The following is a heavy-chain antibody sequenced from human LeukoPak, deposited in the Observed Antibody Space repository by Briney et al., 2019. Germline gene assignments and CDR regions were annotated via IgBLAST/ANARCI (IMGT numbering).Heavy chain of an antibody. V-gene: IGHV3-30*01. Sequence: PGGSLRLSCAASGFTFSSYAMHWVRQAPGKGLERVAVISYDGSNKYYADSVKGRFTISRDNSKNTLYLQMNSLRAEDTAVYYCASIAARDYWGQGTLVTVSS. CDR1: GFTFSSYA. J-gene: IGHJ4*02. D-gene: IGHD6-6*01. CDR3: ASIAARDY. CDR2: ISYDGSNK.